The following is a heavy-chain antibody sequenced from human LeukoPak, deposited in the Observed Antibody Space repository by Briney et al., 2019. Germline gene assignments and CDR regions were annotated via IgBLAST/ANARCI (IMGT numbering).Heavy chain of an antibody. CDR3: ARDLDTYYYGSGSYHWFDP. D-gene: IGHD3-10*01. J-gene: IGHJ5*02. CDR2: IYTSGST. Sequence: PSETLSLTCTVSGGSISSYYWSWIRQPAGKGLEWIGRIYTSGSTNYNPPLKGRVTMSVDTSKNQFSLKLSSVTAADTAVYYCARDLDTYYYGSGSYHWFDPWGQGTLVTVSS. CDR1: GGSISSYY. V-gene: IGHV4-4*07.